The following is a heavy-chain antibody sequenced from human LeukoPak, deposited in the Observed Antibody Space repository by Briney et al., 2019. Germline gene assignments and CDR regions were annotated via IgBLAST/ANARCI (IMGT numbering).Heavy chain of an antibody. J-gene: IGHJ4*02. Sequence: ASVKVSCKVSGYTLTELSMHWVRQAPGKGLERMGGFDPEDGETIYAQKFQGRVTMTEDTSTDTAYMELSSLRSEDTAVYYCATDPIYSGYAFRFDYWGQGTLVTVSS. CDR2: FDPEDGET. CDR1: GYTLTELS. V-gene: IGHV1-24*01. CDR3: ATDPIYSGYAFRFDY. D-gene: IGHD5-12*01.